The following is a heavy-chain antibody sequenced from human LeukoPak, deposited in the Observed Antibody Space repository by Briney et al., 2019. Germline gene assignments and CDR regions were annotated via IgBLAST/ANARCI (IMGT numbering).Heavy chain of an antibody. J-gene: IGHJ4*02. Sequence: ASVKVSCKASGYTFTGYYMHWVRQAPGQGLEWMGWINPNSGGANYAQKFQGRVTMTRDTSISTAYMELSRLRSDDTAVYYCAREGGDGYNYVDYWGQGTLVTVSS. CDR2: INPNSGGA. CDR3: AREGGDGYNYVDY. V-gene: IGHV1-2*02. CDR1: GYTFTGYY. D-gene: IGHD5-24*01.